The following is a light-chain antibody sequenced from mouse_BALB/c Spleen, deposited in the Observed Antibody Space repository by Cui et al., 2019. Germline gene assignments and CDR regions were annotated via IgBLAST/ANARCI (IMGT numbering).Light chain of an antibody. J-gene: IGKJ5*01. CDR2: STS. V-gene: IGKV4-57-1*01. CDR1: SCVSSSY. CDR3: QQYSGYPLT. Sequence: ENVLTQSPAIMSASPGEKVTMTCRASSCVSSSYLHWYQQKSGASPKLWIYSTSNLASGVPARFSGSGSGTSYSLTISSVEAEDAATYYCQQYSGYPLTFGARTKLKLK.